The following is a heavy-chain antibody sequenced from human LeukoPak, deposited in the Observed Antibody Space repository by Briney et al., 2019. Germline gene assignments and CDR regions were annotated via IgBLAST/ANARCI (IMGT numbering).Heavy chain of an antibody. J-gene: IGHJ4*02. D-gene: IGHD7-27*01. V-gene: IGHV3-49*03. CDR1: GFTFSDYT. CDR2: IRSKVYGGAP. Sequence: GGSLRHSCKTSGFTFSDYTMSWFRQAPGKGLEWVALIRSKVYGGAPEYAASVKGRFSISRDDPNSIAYLQMNSLKTEDTATYYCCLSWGKNWGQGALVAVSS. CDR3: CLSWGKN.